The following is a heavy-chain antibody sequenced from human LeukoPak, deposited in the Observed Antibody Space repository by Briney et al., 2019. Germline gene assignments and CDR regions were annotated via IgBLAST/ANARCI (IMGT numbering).Heavy chain of an antibody. CDR3: VRDKRFPDDVFDI. D-gene: IGHD3-10*01. CDR2: ISASDGRT. CDR1: GFTFSSYA. J-gene: IGHJ3*02. Sequence: GVSLRLSCAASGFTFSSYAMSWVRQAPGKGLEWVSAISASDGRTWYADSVRGRFTISRDNFKNTLYVQINGLRAEDTAVYYCVRDKRFPDDVFDIWGQGTLVTVSS. V-gene: IGHV3-23*01.